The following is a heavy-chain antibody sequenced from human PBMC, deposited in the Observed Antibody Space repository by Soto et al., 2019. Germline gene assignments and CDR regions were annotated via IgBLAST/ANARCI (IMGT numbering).Heavy chain of an antibody. Sequence: PGGSLRLSCAASGFTFSSYSMNWVRQAPGKGLEWVSSISSSSSYIYYADSVKGRFTISRDNAKNSLYLQMNSLRAEDTAVYYCARDPDLLDRSSWSPNDCFDPWGQGTLVTVSS. D-gene: IGHD6-13*01. J-gene: IGHJ5*02. CDR2: ISSSSSYI. CDR1: GFTFSSYS. CDR3: ARDPDLLDRSSWSPNDCFDP. V-gene: IGHV3-21*01.